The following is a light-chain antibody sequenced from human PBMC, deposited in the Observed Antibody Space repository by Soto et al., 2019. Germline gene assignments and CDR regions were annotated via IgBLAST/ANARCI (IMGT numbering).Light chain of an antibody. CDR1: QGISTY. CDR2: AAS. J-gene: IGKJ4*01. Sequence: DIQLTQSPSFLSASVGDRVTITCRASQGISTYLAWYQQKPGKAPKLLIYAASTLQSGVPSRFSGSGSGTEFTLTISSLQPEDFATYYCQQLYGYPLTFGGGTKVEIK. CDR3: QQLYGYPLT. V-gene: IGKV1-9*01.